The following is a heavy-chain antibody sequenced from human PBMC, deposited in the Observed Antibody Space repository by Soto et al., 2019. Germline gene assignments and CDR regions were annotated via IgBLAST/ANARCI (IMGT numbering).Heavy chain of an antibody. J-gene: IGHJ6*02. V-gene: IGHV3-33*01. Sequence: QVQLVESGGGVVQPGRSLRLSCAASGFNFNNYGMHWVRQAPGKGLEWVAVIWNDGNGYYYANSVKGRFTISRDNSKNTLYLQMSSLRAEDMAVYYCARRQISPPTRGAASARVGMDVWGHGTTVTVSS. CDR1: GFNFNNYG. CDR3: ARRQISPPTRGAASARVGMDV. D-gene: IGHD6-13*01. CDR2: IWNDGNGY.